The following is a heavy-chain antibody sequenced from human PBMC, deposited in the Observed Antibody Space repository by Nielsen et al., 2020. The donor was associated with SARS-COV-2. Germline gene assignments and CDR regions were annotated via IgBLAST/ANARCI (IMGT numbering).Heavy chain of an antibody. CDR3: TTDLARYYYGSGSYYIDYYYYGMDV. CDR2: IKSKTDGGTT. J-gene: IGHJ6*02. CDR1: GFTFSNAW. V-gene: IGHV3-15*01. Sequence: GGSLRLSCAASGFTFSNAWMSWVRQAPGKGLEWVGRIKSKTDGGTTDYAAPVKGRFTISRDDSKNTLYLQMNSLKTEDTAVYYCTTDLARYYYGSGSYYIDYYYYGMDVWGQGTTVTVSS. D-gene: IGHD3-10*01.